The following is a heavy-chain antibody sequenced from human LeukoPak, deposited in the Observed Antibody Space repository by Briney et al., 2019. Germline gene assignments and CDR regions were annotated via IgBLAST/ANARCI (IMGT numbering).Heavy chain of an antibody. Sequence: ASVKVSCKASGYTFTSYGISWVRQAPGQGLEWMGWISAYNGNTNYAQKLQGRVTMTTDTSTGTAYMELRSLRSDDTAVYYCARDSLYGSGSYLPDYWGQGTLVTVSS. CDR3: ARDSLYGSGSYLPDY. J-gene: IGHJ4*02. V-gene: IGHV1-18*01. CDR1: GYTFTSYG. D-gene: IGHD3-10*01. CDR2: ISAYNGNT.